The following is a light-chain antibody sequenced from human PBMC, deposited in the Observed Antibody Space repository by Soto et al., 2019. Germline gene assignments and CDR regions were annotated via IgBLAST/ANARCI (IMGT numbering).Light chain of an antibody. CDR2: EVS. Sequence: QSARTQPACVSVSPGQSITISCTGTNSDVGGYNYVSWYQQHPGKAPELMIYEVSHRPSGVSNRFSGSKSDNTASPTISGLQAEDEADYYCSSYTSISTLYVFGTGTK. CDR1: NSDVGGYNY. CDR3: SSYTSISTLYV. J-gene: IGLJ1*01. V-gene: IGLV2-14*01.